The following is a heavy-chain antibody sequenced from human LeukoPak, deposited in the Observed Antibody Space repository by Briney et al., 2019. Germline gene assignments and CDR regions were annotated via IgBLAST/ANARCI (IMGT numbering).Heavy chain of an antibody. CDR2: IYHSGST. J-gene: IGHJ4*02. CDR1: GYSISSGYY. D-gene: IGHD3-22*01. Sequence: SETLSLTCTVSGYSISSGYYWGWIRQPPGKGLEWIGSIYHSGSTYYNPSLKSRVTISVDTSKNQFSLKLSSVTAADTAVYYCARGSGYYYDSSGYWTFDYWGQGTLVTVSS. CDR3: ARGSGYYYDSSGYWTFDY. V-gene: IGHV4-38-2*02.